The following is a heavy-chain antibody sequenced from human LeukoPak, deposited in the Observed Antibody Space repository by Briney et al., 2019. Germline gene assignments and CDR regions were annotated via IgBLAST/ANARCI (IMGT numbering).Heavy chain of an antibody. CDR2: INVRGDAT. V-gene: IGHV3-23*01. CDR1: GFTFNSFA. CDR3: AKDYRYGSA. Sequence: GGSLRLSCAASGFTFNSFAFTWVRQAPGRGLEWVSAINVRGDATFYAESVRGRFTISRDNSKNTLSLQLNSLGAEDTALYYCAKDYRYGSAWGPGTLVVVSS. J-gene: IGHJ5*02. D-gene: IGHD6-19*01.